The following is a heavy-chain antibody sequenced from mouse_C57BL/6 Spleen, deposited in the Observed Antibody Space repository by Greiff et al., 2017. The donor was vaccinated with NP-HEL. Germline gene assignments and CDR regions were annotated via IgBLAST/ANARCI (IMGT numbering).Heavy chain of an antibody. CDR3: AKGITTVVGGYAMDY. V-gene: IGHV2-3*01. D-gene: IGHD1-1*01. J-gene: IGHJ4*01. Sequence: QVQLKESGPGLVAPSPSLSITCTVSGFSLTSYGVSWVRQPPGKGLEWLGVIWGDGGTNYHSALISRLSISKDNSTSQVFLKLNSLLTDDTATYYCAKGITTVVGGYAMDYWGQGTSVTVSS. CDR1: GFSLTSYG. CDR2: IWGDGGT.